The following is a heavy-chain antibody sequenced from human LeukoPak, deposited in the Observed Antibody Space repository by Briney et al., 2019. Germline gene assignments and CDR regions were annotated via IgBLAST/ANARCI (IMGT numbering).Heavy chain of an antibody. Sequence: PSETLSLTCTVSGDSISSSSYYWGWIRQPPGEGLEWIGSIYYSGSTYYNPSLKSRVTISVDTSKNQFSLKLSSVTAADTAVYYCARSPGAAGPLGYWGQGTLVTVSS. CDR1: GDSISSSSYY. J-gene: IGHJ4*02. D-gene: IGHD6-13*01. CDR2: IYYSGST. CDR3: ARSPGAAGPLGY. V-gene: IGHV4-39*01.